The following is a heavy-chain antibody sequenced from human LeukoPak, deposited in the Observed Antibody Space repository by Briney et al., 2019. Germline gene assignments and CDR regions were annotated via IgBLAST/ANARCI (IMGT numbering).Heavy chain of an antibody. V-gene: IGHV3-21*01. D-gene: IGHD3/OR15-3a*01. CDR1: GFTFSSYS. Sequence: KPGGSLRLSCAASGFTFSSYSMNWVRQAPGKGLEWVSSISSSSSYIYYADSVKGRFTISRDNAKNSLYLQMNSLRAEDTAVYYCATMGLKPLPYYFDHWGQGTLVTVSS. J-gene: IGHJ4*02. CDR2: ISSSSSYI. CDR3: ATMGLKPLPYYFDH.